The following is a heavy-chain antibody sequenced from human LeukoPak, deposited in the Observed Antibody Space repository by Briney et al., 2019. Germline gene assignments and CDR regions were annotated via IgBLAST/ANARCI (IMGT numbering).Heavy chain of an antibody. D-gene: IGHD5-18*01. CDR1: GFTFNSSG. Sequence: PGGSLRLSCAASGFTFNSSGMHWVRQAPGKGLEWVAVISYDGPNKYYADSVKGRFTISRDDSKSTLYLQMNSLRPEDTAVYYCAKEKLPSGYSFLTDYWGQGTLVTVSS. CDR2: ISYDGPNK. J-gene: IGHJ4*02. V-gene: IGHV3-30*18. CDR3: AKEKLPSGYSFLTDY.